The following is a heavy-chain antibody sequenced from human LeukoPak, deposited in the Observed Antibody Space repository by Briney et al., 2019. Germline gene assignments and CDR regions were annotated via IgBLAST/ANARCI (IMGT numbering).Heavy chain of an antibody. CDR3: TTPPLYGSGSYKEPY. Sequence: PGGSLRLSCAASGFTFSSYSMNWVRQAPGKGLEWVGRIKSKTDGGTTDYAAPVKGRFTISRDDSKNTLYLQMNSLKTEDTAVYYCTTPPLYGSGSYKEPYWGQGTLVTVSS. J-gene: IGHJ4*02. V-gene: IGHV3-15*01. CDR2: IKSKTDGGTT. D-gene: IGHD3-10*01. CDR1: GFTFSSYS.